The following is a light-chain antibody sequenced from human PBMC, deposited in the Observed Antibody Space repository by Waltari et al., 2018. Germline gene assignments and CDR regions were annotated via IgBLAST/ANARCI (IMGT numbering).Light chain of an antibody. CDR2: RNN. CDR1: HSNLGSNY. CDR3: ASWDESHYV. V-gene: IGLV1-47*01. J-gene: IGLJ1*01. Sequence: QSVLTQPPSASETPGQRVTIPCSASHSNLGSNYLYWYQQLPGSAPQLLIYRNNLRPSGVPDRFSASKYGTLASLVISGLRSEDEGVYYCASWDESHYVFGGGTTVTVL.